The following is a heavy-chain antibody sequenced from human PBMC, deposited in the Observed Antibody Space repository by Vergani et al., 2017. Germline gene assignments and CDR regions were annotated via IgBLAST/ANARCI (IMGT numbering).Heavy chain of an antibody. J-gene: IGHJ4*02. CDR2: IDPDDGKT. V-gene: IGHV1-69-2*01. CDR1: GYTFSDTY. CDR3: AREQWLPIDYFDY. D-gene: IGHD6-19*01. Sequence: EVQLVQSGAEVKKPGATVKISCKVSGYTFSDTYMHWVQQAPGKGLEWVGLIDPDDGKTIYAEKFQGRVTITADTSRDTAYMELSSLRSEDTAVYYCAREQWLPIDYFDYWGQGTLVTVSS.